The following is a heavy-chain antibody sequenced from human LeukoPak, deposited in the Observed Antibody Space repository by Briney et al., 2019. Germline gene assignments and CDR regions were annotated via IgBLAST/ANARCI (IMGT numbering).Heavy chain of an antibody. J-gene: IGHJ4*02. CDR1: GFTFSSFG. CDR3: AKDTLAYYFDY. Sequence: HSGGSLRFSCEASGFTFSSFGMHWVRQTPGKGLEWVATIWYDGTTTYYADSVKGRFTISRDDSKNTVYLQMNSLRAEDTATYYCAKDTLAYYFDYWGQGTLVTVSS. V-gene: IGHV3-33*06. CDR2: IWYDGTTT.